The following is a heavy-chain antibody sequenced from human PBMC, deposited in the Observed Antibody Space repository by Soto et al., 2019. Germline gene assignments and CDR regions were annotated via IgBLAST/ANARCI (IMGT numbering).Heavy chain of an antibody. Sequence: PSETLSLTCTVSGGSVSSGSYYWSWIRQSPGKGLEWIGYIYYSGSTNYNPSLKSRVTISVDTSKNQFSLKLSSVTAADTAVYYCATLTYYYDSSGYYYASDYFDYWGQGTLVTVSS. CDR1: GGSVSSGSYY. CDR2: IYYSGST. V-gene: IGHV4-61*01. D-gene: IGHD3-22*01. CDR3: ATLTYYYDSSGYYYASDYFDY. J-gene: IGHJ4*02.